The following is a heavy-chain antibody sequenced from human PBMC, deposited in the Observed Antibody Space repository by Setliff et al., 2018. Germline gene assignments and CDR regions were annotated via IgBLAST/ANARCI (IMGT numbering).Heavy chain of an antibody. J-gene: IGHJ4*02. Sequence: GSLRLSCAASGFTFTSYAMSWVRQAPGKGLEWVSAISGSGGSTDYADSVKGRFTISRDNSKNTLYLQMNGLRAEDTAIYYCAGDPPGPHLVYAYWGQGAQVTVSS. CDR2: ISGSGGST. V-gene: IGHV3-23*01. D-gene: IGHD2-8*01. CDR1: GFTFTSYA. CDR3: AGDPPGPHLVYAY.